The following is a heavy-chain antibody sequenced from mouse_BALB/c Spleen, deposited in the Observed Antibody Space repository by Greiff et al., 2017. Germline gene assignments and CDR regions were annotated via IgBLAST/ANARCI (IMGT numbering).Heavy chain of an antibody. J-gene: IGHJ1*01. D-gene: IGHD1-1*01. V-gene: IGHV1-31*01. CDR2: INPYNGAT. Sequence: VQLQQSGPELVKPGASVKISCKASGYSFTGYYMHWVKQSHVKSLEWIGRINPYNGATSYNQNFKDKASLTVDKSSSTAYMELHSLTSEDSAVYYCARSRDGSSYGYFDVWGAGTTVTVSS. CDR3: ARSRDGSSYGYFDV. CDR1: GYSFTGYY.